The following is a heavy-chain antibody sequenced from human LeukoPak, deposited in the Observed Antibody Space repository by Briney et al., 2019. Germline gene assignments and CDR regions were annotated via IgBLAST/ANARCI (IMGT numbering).Heavy chain of an antibody. CDR2: INHSGST. Sequence: PSETLSLTCAVYGGSFSGYYWSWIRQPPGKGLEWIGEINHSGSTNYNPSLKSRVTISVDTSKNQFSLKLSSVTAADTAVYYCARVHNLGPIGGFGYWGQGTLVTVSS. J-gene: IGHJ4*02. CDR1: GGSFSGYY. D-gene: IGHD3-10*01. V-gene: IGHV4-34*01. CDR3: ARVHNLGPIGGFGY.